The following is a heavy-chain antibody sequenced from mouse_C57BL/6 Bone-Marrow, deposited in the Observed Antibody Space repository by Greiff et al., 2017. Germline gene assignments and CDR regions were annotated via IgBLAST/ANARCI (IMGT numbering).Heavy chain of an antibody. V-gene: IGHV14-4*01. CDR1: GFNIKDAY. CDR3: TNYYGSNWYFDV. J-gene: IGHJ1*03. D-gene: IGHD1-1*01. Sequence: EVQLQQSGAELVRPGASVKLSCTASGFNIKDAYMHWVKQRPEQGLEWIGWIDPENGDTEYASKFQGKATRTADTSSNTAYLQLSSLTSEDTAVYYCTNYYGSNWYFDVWGTGTTVTVSS. CDR2: IDPENGDT.